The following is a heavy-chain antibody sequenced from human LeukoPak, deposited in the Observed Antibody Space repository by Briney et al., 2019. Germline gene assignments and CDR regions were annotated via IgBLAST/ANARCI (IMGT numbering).Heavy chain of an antibody. D-gene: IGHD1-26*01. Sequence: ASVTVSCKASGFTFSSYGISGVRQAPAQGLEWMGWISAYNGKTNYAQKFQGRVTMTTDTSTSTAYMDLRSLRSDATAVYYCAGGGALTSFDSWGQGTLITVSS. CDR1: GFTFSSYG. CDR2: ISAYNGKT. V-gene: IGHV1-18*01. CDR3: AGGGALTSFDS. J-gene: IGHJ4*02.